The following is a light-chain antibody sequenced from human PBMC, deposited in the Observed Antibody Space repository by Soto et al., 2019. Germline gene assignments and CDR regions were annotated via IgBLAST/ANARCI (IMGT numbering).Light chain of an antibody. CDR3: NSYTSSSNYV. CDR2: DVR. V-gene: IGLV2-14*01. CDR1: SSDVGGYNY. J-gene: IGLJ1*01. Sequence: HSALTQPASVSGSPGQSITISCTGTSSDVGGYNYVSWFQQHPGKAPKLMIYDVRNRPSGISNCFSGSQSGNTASLTISGLHAEDEADYYCNSYTSSSNYVFGTGTKLTVL.